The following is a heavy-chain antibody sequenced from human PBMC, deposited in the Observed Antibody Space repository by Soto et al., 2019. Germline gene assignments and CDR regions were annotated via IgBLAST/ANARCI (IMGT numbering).Heavy chain of an antibody. V-gene: IGHV1-46*01. J-gene: IGHJ4*02. CDR3: ARDWDAYSSSY. CDR2: INPSSGST. Sequence: ASVKVSCKASGYTFTRYRVPWARQAPGQGLAWMGIINPSSGSTTYAQQFQGRVTMTRDTSTNTLYMELSSLRSEDTAVYYCARDWDAYSSSYWGQGTLVTVSS. CDR1: GYTFTRYR. D-gene: IGHD5-18*01.